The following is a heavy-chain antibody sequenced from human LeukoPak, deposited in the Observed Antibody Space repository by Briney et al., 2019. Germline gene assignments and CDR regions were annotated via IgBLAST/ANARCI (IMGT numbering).Heavy chain of an antibody. D-gene: IGHD6-6*01. CDR3: ARDRGYSSSDDFDY. CDR1: GFTFSSYS. Sequence: GGSLRLSCAASGFTFSSYSMNWVRQAPGKGLEWVSYISSSSSTIYYADSVKGRFTISRGNAKNSLCLQMNSLRAEDTAVYYCARDRGYSSSDDFDYWGQGTLVTVSS. J-gene: IGHJ4*02. CDR2: ISSSSSTI. V-gene: IGHV3-48*01.